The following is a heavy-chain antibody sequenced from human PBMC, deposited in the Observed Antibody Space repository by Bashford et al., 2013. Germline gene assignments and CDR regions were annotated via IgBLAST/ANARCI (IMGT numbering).Heavy chain of an antibody. CDR2: INSDESST. CDR1: GFTFSSYW. V-gene: IGHV3-74*01. J-gene: IGHJ3*02. CDR3: TTGNYHAFDI. Sequence: GSLRLSCSASGFTFSSYWMHWVRQAPGKGLVWVSRINSDESSTSYADSVKGRFTISRDNAKNTLYLQMNSLRAEDTAVYYCTTGNYHAFDIWGQGTMVTVSS. D-gene: IGHD1-7*01.